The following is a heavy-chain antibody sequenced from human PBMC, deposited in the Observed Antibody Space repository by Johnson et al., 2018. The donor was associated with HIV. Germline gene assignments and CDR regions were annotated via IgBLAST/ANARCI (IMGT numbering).Heavy chain of an antibody. CDR1: GFTFSDYY. CDR2: IYSGGST. D-gene: IGHD7-27*01. Sequence: MQLVESGGGVVKPGGSLRLSCAASGFTFSDYYMSWVRQAPGKGLEWVSLIYSGGSTYYADSVKGRFTISRDNSKNKLYLQMNSLRGEDTAVYYCARDRVLGNQDDAFDFWGQGTMVAVSS. CDR3: ARDRVLGNQDDAFDF. V-gene: IGHV3-66*02. J-gene: IGHJ3*01.